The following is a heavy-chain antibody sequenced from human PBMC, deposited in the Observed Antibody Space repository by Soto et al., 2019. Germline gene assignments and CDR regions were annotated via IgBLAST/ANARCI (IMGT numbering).Heavy chain of an antibody. D-gene: IGHD3-22*01. CDR2: ISGSGGGT. V-gene: IGHV3-23*01. Sequence: PGGSLRLSCAASGFTFSSYAMSWVRQAPGKGLEWVSGISGSGGGTYYADSVKGRFTISRDNSKNTLYLQMNSLRAEDTVIYYCAKTHGWSSSGYRDYFDSWGQGTLVTVSS. J-gene: IGHJ4*02. CDR1: GFTFSSYA. CDR3: AKTHGWSSSGYRDYFDS.